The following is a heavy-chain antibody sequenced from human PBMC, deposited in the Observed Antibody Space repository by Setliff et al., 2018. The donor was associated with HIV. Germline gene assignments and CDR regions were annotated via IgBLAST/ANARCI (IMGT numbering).Heavy chain of an antibody. Sequence: GSLRLSCAASGFTFSNYWMSWVRQAPGKGLEWVANIKQDGSNKYYADSVKGRLTISRDNSKNTLYLQMNSMRAEDTAVYCCARSKGHLYYDDDTGYVLRAFDIWGQGTMVTVSS. V-gene: IGHV3-7*02. J-gene: IGHJ3*02. CDR3: ARSKGHLYYDDDTGYVLRAFDI. D-gene: IGHD3-22*01. CDR1: GFTFSNYW. CDR2: IKQDGSNK.